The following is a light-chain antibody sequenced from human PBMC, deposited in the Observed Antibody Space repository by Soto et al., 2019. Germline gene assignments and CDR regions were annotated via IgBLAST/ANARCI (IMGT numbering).Light chain of an antibody. J-gene: IGLJ2*01. CDR1: SSDVGGYNY. CDR2: DVS. CDR3: SSSTTSGSLV. V-gene: IGLV2-14*01. Sequence: QSALTQPASLSGSPGQSITISCTGTSSDVGGYNYVSWYQQHPGKAPKLMIYDVSNRPSGVSNRFSGSKSGNTASLTISGLQAADEADYSCSSSTTSGSLVFGGETKLTVL.